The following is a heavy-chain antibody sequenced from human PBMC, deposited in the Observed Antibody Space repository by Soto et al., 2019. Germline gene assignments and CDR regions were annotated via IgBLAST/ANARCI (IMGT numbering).Heavy chain of an antibody. CDR1: GASIRSTDYY. CDR3: ARVSSRGYCSSTSCYFYYYYVMDV. CDR2: VYYTGST. Sequence: PSETLSVTCTVSGASIRSTDYYWSWIRQAPGKGLEWIGYVYYTGSTYYNPSLKSRVTISVDTSKNQFSLKLSSVTAADTAVYYCARVSSRGYCSSTSCYFYYYYVMDVCGQGTTVTVSS. J-gene: IGHJ6*02. D-gene: IGHD2-2*01. V-gene: IGHV4-30-4*01.